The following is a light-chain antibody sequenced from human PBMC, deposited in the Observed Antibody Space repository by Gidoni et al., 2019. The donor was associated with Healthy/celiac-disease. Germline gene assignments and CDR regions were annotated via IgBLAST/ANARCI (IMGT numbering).Light chain of an antibody. V-gene: IGKV1-5*03. CDR2: KAS. J-gene: IGKJ3*01. CDR1: QSISSW. Sequence: DIQMTQSPSTLSASVGDRVTITCRASQSISSWLAWYQQKPGKAPKLLIYKASSLESGVPARVSGSGSGTEFTLTISSLQPDDFATYYCQQYNGYSFTFGPGTKVDI. CDR3: QQYNGYSFT.